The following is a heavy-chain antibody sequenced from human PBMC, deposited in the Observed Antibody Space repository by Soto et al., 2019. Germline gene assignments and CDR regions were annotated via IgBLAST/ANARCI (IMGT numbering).Heavy chain of an antibody. V-gene: IGHV1-69*13. CDR1: GGTFSSYA. Sequence: ASVKVSCKASGGTFSSYAISWVLQAPGQGLEWMGGIIPIFGTANYAQKFQGRVTITADESTSTAYMELSSLRSEDTAVYYCARGKRGDYYGSGSHPARYYYYGMDVWGQGTTVTVSS. D-gene: IGHD3-10*01. CDR2: IIPIFGTA. CDR3: ARGKRGDYYGSGSHPARYYYYGMDV. J-gene: IGHJ6*02.